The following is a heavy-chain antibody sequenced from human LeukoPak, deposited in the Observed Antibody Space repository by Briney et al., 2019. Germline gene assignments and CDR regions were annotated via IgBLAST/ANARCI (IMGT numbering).Heavy chain of an antibody. J-gene: IGHJ4*02. V-gene: IGHV3-23*01. CDR3: AKEIVVVPAAIQLGWDY. Sequence: PSETLSLTCTVSGGSISSSSYYWGWIRQPPGKGLEWVSAISGSGGSTYYADSVKGRFTISRDNSKNTLYLQMNSLRAEDTAVYYCAKEIVVVPAAIQLGWDYWGQGTLVTVSS. CDR2: ISGSGGST. D-gene: IGHD2-2*01. CDR1: GGSISSSSYY.